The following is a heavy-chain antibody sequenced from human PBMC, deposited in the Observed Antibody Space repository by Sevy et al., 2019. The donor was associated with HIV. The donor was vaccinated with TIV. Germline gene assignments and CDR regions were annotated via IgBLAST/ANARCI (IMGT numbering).Heavy chain of an antibody. D-gene: IGHD2-21*01. CDR2: IKSETEGGTT. J-gene: IGHJ4*02. CDR1: GFTFSNVW. CDR3: NTGGSILQN. V-gene: IGHV3-15*01. Sequence: GGSLRLSCAASGFTFSNVWMSWVRQAPGKGLEWVGHIKSETEGGTTDYGAPVKGRFSISRDDSKTTLSLQMNSLKTEDTAVYYCNTGGSILQNWGQGVLVTGSS.